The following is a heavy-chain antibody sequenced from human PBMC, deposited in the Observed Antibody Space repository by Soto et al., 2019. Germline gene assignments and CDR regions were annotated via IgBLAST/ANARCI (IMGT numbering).Heavy chain of an antibody. Sequence: GGSLRLSCAASGFTFSDYYMSWIRQAPGKGLEWVSYISSSGSTIYYADSVKGRFTISRDNAKNSLYLQMNSLRAEDTAVYYCARDLDYSNYLPYYYYYMDVWGKGTTVTVSS. J-gene: IGHJ6*03. CDR3: ARDLDYSNYLPYYYYYMDV. CDR1: GFTFSDYY. V-gene: IGHV3-11*01. CDR2: ISSSGSTI. D-gene: IGHD4-4*01.